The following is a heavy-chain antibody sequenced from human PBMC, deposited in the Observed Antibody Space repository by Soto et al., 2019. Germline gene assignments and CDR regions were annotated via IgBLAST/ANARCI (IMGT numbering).Heavy chain of an antibody. Sequence: PSETLSLTCAVYGGSFSGYYWSWIRQPPGKGLEVIGEINQGGSTNYNPSLKSRVTISVATSKNQFSLKLSSVTAADTAVYYCARGPRITMVRGVISYGMDSWGQGTTVNVSS. D-gene: IGHD3-10*01. CDR2: INQGGST. V-gene: IGHV4-34*01. J-gene: IGHJ6*01. CDR3: ARGPRITMVRGVISYGMDS. CDR1: GGSFSGYY.